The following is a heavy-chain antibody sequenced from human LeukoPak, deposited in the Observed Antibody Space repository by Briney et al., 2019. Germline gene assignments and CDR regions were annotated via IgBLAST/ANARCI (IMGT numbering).Heavy chain of an antibody. D-gene: IGHD3-16*01. CDR2: INHSGST. V-gene: IGHV4-34*01. CDR3: ASMRGQGDSRNISSFSDY. CDR1: GGSFSGYY. J-gene: IGHJ4*02. Sequence: SETLSLTCAVYGGSFSGYYWSWIRQPPGKGLEWIGEINHSGSTNYNPSLKSRVNISVDTSKNQFSLKLSSVTAADTAVYYCASMRGQGDSRNISSFSDYWGQGTLVTVSS.